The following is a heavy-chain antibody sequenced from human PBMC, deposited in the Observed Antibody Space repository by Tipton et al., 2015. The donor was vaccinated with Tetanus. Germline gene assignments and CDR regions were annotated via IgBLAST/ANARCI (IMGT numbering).Heavy chain of an antibody. Sequence: GLVKPSETLSLTCAVNGGSFNDYRYSWLRQPPGKGPEWLAEINHRGTTNYNPSLKSRVIISVDTSNNQFSLKLSSVTAADTAVYYCARVYCSGGSCYDGWGDWGQGTLVTVSS. V-gene: IGHV4-34*01. CDR1: GGSFNDYR. CDR3: ARVYCSGGSCYDGWGD. CDR2: INHRGTT. J-gene: IGHJ4*02. D-gene: IGHD2-15*01.